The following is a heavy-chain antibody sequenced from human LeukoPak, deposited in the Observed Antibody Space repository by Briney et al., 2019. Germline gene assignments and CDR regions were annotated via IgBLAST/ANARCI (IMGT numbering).Heavy chain of an antibody. D-gene: IGHD6-19*01. CDR3: AREPEGYSSGWSPFDY. V-gene: IGHV3-30*04. J-gene: IGHJ4*02. CDR2: ISYDGSNK. Sequence: GGSLRLSCAASGFTFSSYAMHWVRQAPGKGLEWVAVISYDGSNKYHADSVKGRFTISRDNSKNTLYLQMNSLRAEDTAVYYCAREPEGYSSGWSPFDYWGQGTLVTVSS. CDR1: GFTFSSYA.